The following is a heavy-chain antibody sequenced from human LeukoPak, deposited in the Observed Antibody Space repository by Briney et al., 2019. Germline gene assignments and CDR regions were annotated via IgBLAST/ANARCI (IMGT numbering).Heavy chain of an antibody. D-gene: IGHD3-10*01. Sequence: GGSLRLSCAASGFTYSSYEMNWVRQAPGKGLEWVSYISSSGGTIYYADSVKGRFTISRDNAKNSLYLQMNSLRAADTAVYYCARSDGYGLVGIWGQGTMVTVSS. V-gene: IGHV3-48*03. CDR1: GFTYSSYE. CDR2: ISSSGGTI. CDR3: ARSDGYGLVGI. J-gene: IGHJ3*02.